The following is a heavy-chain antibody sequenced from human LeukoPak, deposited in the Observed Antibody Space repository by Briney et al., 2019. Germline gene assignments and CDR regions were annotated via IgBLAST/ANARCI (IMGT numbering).Heavy chain of an antibody. CDR1: GFTFSGSA. D-gene: IGHD4-17*01. CDR2: IRSKANDHAT. J-gene: IGHJ4*02. Sequence: GGSLKLSCAGSGFTFSGSAMHWVRQSPGKGLEWVGRIRSKANDHATAYAASVRGRFTISRDDSENTAYLQMNSLKTADTAIYYCTRRLMTTVNDYWGQGTLVTVSS. CDR3: TRRLMTTVNDY. V-gene: IGHV3-73*01.